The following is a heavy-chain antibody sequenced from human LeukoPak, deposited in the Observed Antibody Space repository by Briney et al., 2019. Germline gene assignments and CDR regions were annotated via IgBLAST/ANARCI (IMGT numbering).Heavy chain of an antibody. V-gene: IGHV3-7*04. Sequence: PGGPLRLSCAVSGFTFNNVWMNWVRQAPGKGLEWVANIKQDGSKKSYVDSVKGRFTISRDNAKNSLYLQMNSLRAEDTAIYYCTRVGYIDEGIDYWGQGTLVTVSS. CDR2: IKQDGSKK. CDR1: GFTFNNVW. D-gene: IGHD5-24*01. CDR3: TRVGYIDEGIDY. J-gene: IGHJ4*02.